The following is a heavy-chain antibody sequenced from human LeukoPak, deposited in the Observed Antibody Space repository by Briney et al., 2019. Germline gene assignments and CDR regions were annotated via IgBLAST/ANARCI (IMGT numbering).Heavy chain of an antibody. V-gene: IGHV3-30*18. CDR2: ISYDGSNK. Sequence: GRSLRLSCAASGFTFSSYGMHWVRHAPGKGLEWGAVISYDGSNKYYAESVKGRFTISRDNSKDTLYLQMNSVRAEDTAVYFCANGLIVGATGPFVPFDYWGQGTLVTVSS. CDR3: ANGLIVGATGPFVPFDY. CDR1: GFTFSSYG. J-gene: IGHJ4*02. D-gene: IGHD1-26*01.